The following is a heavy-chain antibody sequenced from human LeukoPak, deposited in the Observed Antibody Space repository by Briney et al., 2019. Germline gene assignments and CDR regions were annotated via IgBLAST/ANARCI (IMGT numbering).Heavy chain of an antibody. D-gene: IGHD3-10*01. V-gene: IGHV4-38-2*02. CDR1: GYSISSGYY. Sequence: NPSETLSLTCTVSGYSISSGYYWGWIRQPPGKGLEWIGSIYHSGSPYYNPSLKSRVTMSVDTSKNQFSLKLSSVTAADTAVYYCARGPYGSGSYYNWRYYYYMDVWGQGTLVTVSS. CDR2: IYHSGSP. J-gene: IGHJ6*03. CDR3: ARGPYGSGSYYNWRYYYYMDV.